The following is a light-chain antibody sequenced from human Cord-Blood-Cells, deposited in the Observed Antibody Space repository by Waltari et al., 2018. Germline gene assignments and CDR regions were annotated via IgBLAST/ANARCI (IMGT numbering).Light chain of an antibody. CDR2: DVS. Sequence: QSALTQPASVSGSPGQSIPISCTGTSSDAGGYNYVSWYQQHPGKAPKLMIYDVSNRPSGVSNRFSGSKSGNTASLTISGLQAEDEADYYCSSYTSSSPLAFGGATQLTVL. J-gene: IGLJ3*02. CDR3: SSYTSSSPLA. V-gene: IGLV2-14*01. CDR1: SSDAGGYNY.